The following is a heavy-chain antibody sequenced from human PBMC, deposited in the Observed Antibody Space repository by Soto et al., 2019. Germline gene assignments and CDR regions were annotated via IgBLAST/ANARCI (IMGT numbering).Heavy chain of an antibody. J-gene: IGHJ6*03. D-gene: IGHD2-21*01. CDR3: ARVRPRVRGLAKGYYYYMDV. V-gene: IGHV4-31*03. Sequence: SETLSLTCTVSGGSISSGGYYWSWIRQHPGKGLEWIGYIYYSGSTYYNPSLKSRVTISVDTSKNQFSLKLSSVTAADTAVYYCARVRPRVRGLAKGYYYYMDVWGKGTTVPSP. CDR2: IYYSGST. CDR1: GGSISSGGYY.